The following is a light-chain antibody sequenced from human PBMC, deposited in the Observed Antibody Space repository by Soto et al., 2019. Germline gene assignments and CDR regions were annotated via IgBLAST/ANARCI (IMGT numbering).Light chain of an antibody. Sequence: EVVMTQSPATLSVSPGERATLSCRASQSFSSNLSWYQQKPGQAPRLLIYGASTRATGIPARFSGSGSGTEFTLTISSLQSADFAVYYCQPYNNWPRITFGQGTRLEI. CDR3: QPYNNWPRIT. CDR1: QSFSSN. J-gene: IGKJ5*01. CDR2: GAS. V-gene: IGKV3-15*01.